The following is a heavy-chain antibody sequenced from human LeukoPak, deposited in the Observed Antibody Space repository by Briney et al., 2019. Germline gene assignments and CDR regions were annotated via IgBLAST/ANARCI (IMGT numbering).Heavy chain of an antibody. CDR3: ARGLRFDVFYYMDV. D-gene: IGHD2-15*01. CDR1: GFTFSSYS. J-gene: IGHJ6*03. CDR2: ISSSSTYI. Sequence: GGSLRLSCAASGFTFSSYSMNWVRQAPGKGLEWVSSISSSSTYIYYADSVKGRFTISRDNAKNSLYVQMNSLRAEDTAVYYCARGLRFDVFYYMDVWGKGTTVTVSS. V-gene: IGHV3-21*06.